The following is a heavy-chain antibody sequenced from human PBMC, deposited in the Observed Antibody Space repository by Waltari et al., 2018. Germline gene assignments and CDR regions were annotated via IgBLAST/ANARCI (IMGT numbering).Heavy chain of an antibody. CDR1: GRSISSYY. D-gene: IGHD1-26*01. V-gene: IGHV4-4*07. CDR2: IYTSGST. Sequence: QVQLQESGPGLVKPSETLSLTCTVSGRSISSYYWHWIRQPAGKGLEWIGRIYTSGSTNYNPSLKSRVTMSVDTSKNQFSLKLSSVTAADTAVYYCARDGPIVGAMGYYYMDVWGKGTTVTVSS. J-gene: IGHJ6*03. CDR3: ARDGPIVGAMGYYYMDV.